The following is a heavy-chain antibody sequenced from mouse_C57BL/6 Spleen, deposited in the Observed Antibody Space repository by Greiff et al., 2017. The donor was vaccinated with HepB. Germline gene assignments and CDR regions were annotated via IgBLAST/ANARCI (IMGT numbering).Heavy chain of an antibody. V-gene: IGHV1-26*01. Sequence: EVQLQQSGPELVKPGASVKISCKASGYTFTDYYMNWVKQSHGKSLEWIGDINPNNGGTSYNQKFKGKATLTVDKSSSTAYMELRSLTSEDSAVYYCARGEKLLYYFDYWGQGTTLTVSS. D-gene: IGHD4-1*01. CDR1: GYTFTDYY. CDR3: ARGEKLLYYFDY. CDR2: INPNNGGT. J-gene: IGHJ2*01.